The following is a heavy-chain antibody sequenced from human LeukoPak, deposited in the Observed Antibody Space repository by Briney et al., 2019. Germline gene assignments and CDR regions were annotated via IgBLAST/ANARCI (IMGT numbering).Heavy chain of an antibody. CDR3: ARDLDIVVVPAARKINWFDP. Sequence: ASVKVSCKTSGYTLTSYGISWVRQAPGQGLEWMGWISAYNGNTNYAQKLQGRVTMTTDTSTSTAYMELRSLRSDDTAVYYCARDLDIVVVPAARKINWFDPWGQGTLVTVSS. D-gene: IGHD2-2*03. J-gene: IGHJ5*02. CDR2: ISAYNGNT. CDR1: GYTLTSYG. V-gene: IGHV1-18*01.